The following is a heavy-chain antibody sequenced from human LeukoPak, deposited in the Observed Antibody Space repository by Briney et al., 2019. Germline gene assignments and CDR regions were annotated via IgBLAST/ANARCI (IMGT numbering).Heavy chain of an antibody. V-gene: IGHV4-59*01. Sequence: SETLSLTCTVSGGSITSYYWHWIRQLPGKGLEWIGYIYYSGSTNYNPSLKSRVTISVDTSRKQFSLKLHSVSAADTAVYYCARDRGRATWFDPWGQGTVVTVSS. D-gene: IGHD3-10*01. J-gene: IGHJ5*02. CDR1: GGSITSYY. CDR2: IYYSGST. CDR3: ARDRGRATWFDP.